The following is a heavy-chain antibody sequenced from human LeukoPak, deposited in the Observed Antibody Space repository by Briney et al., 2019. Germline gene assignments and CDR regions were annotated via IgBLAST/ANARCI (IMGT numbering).Heavy chain of an antibody. D-gene: IGHD2-2*01. CDR2: INHSGST. CDR1: GGSFSGYY. J-gene: IGHJ4*02. V-gene: IGHV4-34*01. Sequence: SETLSLTCAVYGGSFSGYYWSWIRQPPGKGLEWIGEINHSGSTNYNPSLKSRVTISVDTSKNQFSLKLRSVTAADTAVYYCALLPSCSSTSCYGRMVVDYWGQGTLVTVSS. CDR3: ALLPSCSSTSCYGRMVVDY.